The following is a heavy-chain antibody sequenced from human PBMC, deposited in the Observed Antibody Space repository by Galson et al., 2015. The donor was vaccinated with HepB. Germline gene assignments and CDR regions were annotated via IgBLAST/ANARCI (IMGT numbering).Heavy chain of an antibody. D-gene: IGHD3-22*01. CDR2: FDPEDGDT. CDR3: ATGPGYYDSSGSDYFDY. V-gene: IGHV1-24*01. J-gene: IGHJ4*02. Sequence: SVKVSCKVSGYTLTELSMHWVRQAPGKGLEWMGGFDPEDGDTIYAQKFQGRVTMTEDTSTDTAYMELSSLRSEDTAVYYCATGPGYYDSSGSDYFDYWGQGTLVTVSS. CDR1: GYTLTELS.